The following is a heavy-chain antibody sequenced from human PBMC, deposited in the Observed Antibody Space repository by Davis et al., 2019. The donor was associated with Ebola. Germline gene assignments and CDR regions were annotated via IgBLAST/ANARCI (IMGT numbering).Heavy chain of an antibody. CDR1: GYTFTNYD. CDR3: ARTWDERADFDY. D-gene: IGHD1-26*01. CDR2: VSAYDGKT. Sequence: ASVKVSCKASGYTFTNYDINWVRQATGQGLEWLGWVSAYDGKTVYAQKFQDRVTLTIDTSTGACYMEMKSLRSDDTALYYCARTWDERADFDYWGQGTLVTVSS. J-gene: IGHJ4*02. V-gene: IGHV1-18*01.